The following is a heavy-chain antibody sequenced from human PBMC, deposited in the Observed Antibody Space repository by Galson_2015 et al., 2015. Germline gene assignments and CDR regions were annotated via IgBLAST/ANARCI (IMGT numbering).Heavy chain of an antibody. V-gene: IGHV3-23*01. J-gene: IGHJ4*02. CDR2: ISGSGGST. CDR3: VKEPTPRWLVPNYFDY. CDR1: GFTFSSYG. D-gene: IGHD6-19*01. Sequence: SLRLSCAASGFTFSSYGMHWVRQAPGKGLEWVSAISGSGGSTYYADSVKGRFTISRDNSKNTLYLQMNSLRAEDTAVYYCVKEPTPRWLVPNYFDYWGQGTLVTVSS.